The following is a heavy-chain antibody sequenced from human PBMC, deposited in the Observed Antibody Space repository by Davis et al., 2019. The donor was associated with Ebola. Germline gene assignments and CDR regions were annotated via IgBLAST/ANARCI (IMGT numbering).Heavy chain of an antibody. Sequence: SGPTLVKPTETLTLTCTVSGFSLSNARMGVSWIRQPPGKALEWLAHIFSNDEKSYSTSLKSRLTISKDTSKSQVVLTMTNMDPVDTATYYCARIRKKYDFWSGYNWFDPWGQGTLVTVSS. CDR3: ARIRKKYDFWSGYNWFDP. V-gene: IGHV2-26*01. D-gene: IGHD3-3*01. CDR1: GFSLSNARMG. J-gene: IGHJ5*02. CDR2: IFSNDEK.